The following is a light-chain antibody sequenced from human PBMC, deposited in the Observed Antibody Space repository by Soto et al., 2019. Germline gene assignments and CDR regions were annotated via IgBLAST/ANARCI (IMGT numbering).Light chain of an antibody. CDR1: SSDVGAYNY. J-gene: IGLJ2*01. CDR3: ASHPSSNTHVV. CDR2: DVT. Sequence: QSVLTQPASVSGSPGQSITISCTGTSSDVGAYNYVSWYQHHPGKAPKLMIYDVTNRPSGVSDRFSGSKSGNTASLTISGLQAEDEADYYRASHPSSNTHVVFGGGTKVTVL. V-gene: IGLV2-14*03.